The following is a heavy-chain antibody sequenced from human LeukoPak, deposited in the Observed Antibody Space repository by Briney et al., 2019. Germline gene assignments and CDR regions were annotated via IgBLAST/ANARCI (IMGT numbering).Heavy chain of an antibody. CDR1: GFSFSSYS. D-gene: IGHD2-15*01. CDR3: ARQGYCSGGSCYDTFNY. V-gene: IGHV3-48*02. CDR2: ISRSGSTI. J-gene: IGHJ4*02. Sequence: GGSLRLSCATSGFSFSSYSMNWVRQAPGKGLEWVSHISRSGSTIYYADSVKGRFTISRDNAKNSLYLQMNSLRDEDTAVYYCARQGYCSGGSCYDTFNYWGQGTLVTVSS.